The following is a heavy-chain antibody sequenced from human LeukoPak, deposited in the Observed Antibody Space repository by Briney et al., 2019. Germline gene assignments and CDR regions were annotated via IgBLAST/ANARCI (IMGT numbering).Heavy chain of an antibody. J-gene: IGHJ4*02. Sequence: SVKVSCKASGGTFSSYAISWVRQAPGQGLEWMGGIIPIFGTANYAQKFQGRVTITTDESTSTAYMELSSLRSEDTAVYYCARGCFSTSHCYEYWGQGTLVTVSS. CDR2: IIPIFGTA. V-gene: IGHV1-69*05. CDR3: ARGCFSTSHCYEY. D-gene: IGHD2-2*01. CDR1: GGTFSSYA.